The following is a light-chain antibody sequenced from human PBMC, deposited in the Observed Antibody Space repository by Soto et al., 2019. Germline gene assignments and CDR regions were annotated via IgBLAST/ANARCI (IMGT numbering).Light chain of an antibody. CDR2: EVN. CDR1: SSDVGGYNY. Sequence: QSALTQPPSASGSPGQSVAISCTGTSSDVGGYNYVSGYQQHPGKAPKLMIYEVNKRPSGVPDRFSGSKSGNRASLPVSGLQAEDEADYYRSSYAGSSNVFGTGTKLTVL. J-gene: IGLJ1*01. CDR3: SSYAGSSNV. V-gene: IGLV2-8*01.